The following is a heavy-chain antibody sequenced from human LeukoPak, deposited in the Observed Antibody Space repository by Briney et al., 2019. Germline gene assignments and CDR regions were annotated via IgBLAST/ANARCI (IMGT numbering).Heavy chain of an antibody. J-gene: IGHJ4*02. CDR3: AKYGGRDGADDPFDY. Sequence: GGSLRLSCAASGFTFRSFAMHWVRQAPGKGLEWLAVISYDEANKYYADSVKGRLTISRDNSKNTLYLQMNSLRADDTALYYCAKYGGRDGADDPFDYWGQGALVTVSS. V-gene: IGHV3-30-3*02. D-gene: IGHD3-16*01. CDR1: GFTFRSFA. CDR2: ISYDEANK.